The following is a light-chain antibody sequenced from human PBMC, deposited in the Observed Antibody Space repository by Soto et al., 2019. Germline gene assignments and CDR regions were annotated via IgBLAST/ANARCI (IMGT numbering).Light chain of an antibody. Sequence: EKVMTQSPATLSVSPGERATLSCRASQSVRSNLAWYQQKPGQAPRLLISGASTGATGIPARFSGSGSGTEFTLTINSLQSEDFAIYYCQQYNNWPVTFGGGTKVDIK. CDR1: QSVRSN. CDR2: GAS. CDR3: QQYNNWPVT. V-gene: IGKV3-15*01. J-gene: IGKJ4*01.